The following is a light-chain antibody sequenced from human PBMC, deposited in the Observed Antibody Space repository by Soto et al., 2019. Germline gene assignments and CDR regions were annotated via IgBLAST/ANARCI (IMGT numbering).Light chain of an antibody. CDR3: QQRSKWPLT. J-gene: IGKJ5*01. CDR2: DAS. Sequence: EIVLTQSPATLSLSPGERATLSCRASQSVSSYLAWYQQKPGQAPRLLNYDASNRATGIQARFSGSGSGTDFTLTISSLEPEDFGVYYCQQRSKWPLTFGQGTRLEIK. V-gene: IGKV3-11*01. CDR1: QSVSSY.